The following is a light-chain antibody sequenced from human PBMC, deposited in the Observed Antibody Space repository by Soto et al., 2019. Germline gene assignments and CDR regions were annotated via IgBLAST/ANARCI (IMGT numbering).Light chain of an antibody. Sequence: DIQITQSPSTLSSSVLDRFTITCRASQSISSWLAWYQQKPGKAPKLLIYKAARLESGVPSRFSGSGSGTEFTLTISSLQPDDFATYYCQQYNYYSRTFGQGTKVDIK. CDR1: QSISSW. CDR2: KAA. CDR3: QQYNYYSRT. V-gene: IGKV1-5*03. J-gene: IGKJ1*01.